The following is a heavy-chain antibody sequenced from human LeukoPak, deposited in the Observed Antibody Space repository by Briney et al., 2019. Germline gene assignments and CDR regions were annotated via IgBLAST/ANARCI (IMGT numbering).Heavy chain of an antibody. V-gene: IGHV1-2*02. Sequence: ASVKVSCKASGYTFTGYYMHWVRQAPGQGLEWMGWINPNSGDTNYAQKFQGRVTMTRDTSITTAYLEVRRLKSDDTAVYYCARVTAATSLGFWGQGTLVTVSS. CDR3: ARVTAATSLGF. CDR1: GYTFTGYY. CDR2: INPNSGDT. D-gene: IGHD2-21*02. J-gene: IGHJ4*02.